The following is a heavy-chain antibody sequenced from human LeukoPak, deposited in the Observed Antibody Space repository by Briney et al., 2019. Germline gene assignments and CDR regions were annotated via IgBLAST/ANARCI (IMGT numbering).Heavy chain of an antibody. CDR3: AGGRGAFLWLGGGELQHDY. D-gene: IGHD3-10*01. J-gene: IGHJ4*02. CDR2: ISYDGSNK. V-gene: IGHV3-30*03. CDR1: GFTFSNHG. Sequence: GGSLRLSCAVSGFTFSNHGMHWVRQAPGKGLEWVAVISYDGSNKYYADCVKGRVTISRDNSKNTLYLQMNSLRAEDTAVYYWAGGRGAFLWLGGGELQHDYWGQGTLVTVSS.